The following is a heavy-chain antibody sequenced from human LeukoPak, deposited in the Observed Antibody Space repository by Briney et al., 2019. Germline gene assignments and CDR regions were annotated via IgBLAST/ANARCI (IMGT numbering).Heavy chain of an antibody. J-gene: IGHJ4*02. Sequence: PSETLSLTCTVSGGSISSYYWSWIRQPPGKGLEWIGNIYYSGTSNYNPSLRSRVTISEDTSKNQFSLELNSVTVADTAVYYCAKGRYSSSWYFDYWGQGTLVTVSS. CDR3: AKGRYSSSWYFDY. CDR1: GGSISSYY. D-gene: IGHD6-13*01. V-gene: IGHV4-59*08. CDR2: IYYSGTS.